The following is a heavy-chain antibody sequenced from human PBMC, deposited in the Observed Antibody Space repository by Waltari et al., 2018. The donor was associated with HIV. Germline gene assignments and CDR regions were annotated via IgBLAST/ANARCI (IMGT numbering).Heavy chain of an antibody. D-gene: IGHD3-22*01. CDR2: IYYSGST. CDR1: GGSISSSSYY. CDR3: ARRWNYYDSSGYSDYFDY. J-gene: IGHJ4*02. Sequence: QLQLQESGPGLVKPSETLSLTCTVSGGSISSSSYYWGWIRQPPGKGLEWIGSIYYSGSTYYNPSLKSRVTISVDTSKNQFSLKLSSVTAADTAVYYCARRWNYYDSSGYSDYFDYWGQGTLVTVSS. V-gene: IGHV4-39*01.